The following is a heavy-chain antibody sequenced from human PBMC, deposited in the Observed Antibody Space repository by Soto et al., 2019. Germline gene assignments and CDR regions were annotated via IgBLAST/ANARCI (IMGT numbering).Heavy chain of an antibody. CDR1: GFTFSSYA. CDR3: AKAGESDIVVVVAARSYYFDY. CDR2: ISGSGGST. V-gene: IGHV3-23*01. D-gene: IGHD2-15*01. J-gene: IGHJ4*02. Sequence: GGSLRLSCAASGFTFSSYAMSWVRQAPGKGLEWVSTISGSGGSTYYADSVKGRFTISRDNSKNTLYLQMNSLRAEDTAVYYCAKAGESDIVVVVAARSYYFDYWGQGTLVTVSS.